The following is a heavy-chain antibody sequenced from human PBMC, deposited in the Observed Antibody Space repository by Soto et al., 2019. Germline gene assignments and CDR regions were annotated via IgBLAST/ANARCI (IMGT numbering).Heavy chain of an antibody. D-gene: IGHD3-16*01. CDR3: ARDRSLWDNCFDP. V-gene: IGHV4-4*07. CDR2: IYNTGTT. J-gene: IGHJ5*02. Sequence: PSETLSLTCTVSGGSISGYYWSWIRQPAGKGLEWIGRIYNTGTTNYNPSLRSRATMSLDTSKNQFSLDLSSVTAADTAVYYCARDRSLWDNCFDPWGQGTLVTVSS. CDR1: GGSISGYY.